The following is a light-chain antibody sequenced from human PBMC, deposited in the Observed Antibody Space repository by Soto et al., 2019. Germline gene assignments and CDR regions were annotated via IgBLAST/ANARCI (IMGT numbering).Light chain of an antibody. Sequence: EIVLTLSPGTVSLSPGERATLSCRASQTVSTNYLAWYQQKPGQAPRLLIYGASSRATGIPDRFSGGGSGTDFSLTISRLDPEDFAVYYCQQYSSSPIPFGQGTRLEIK. V-gene: IGKV3-20*01. CDR2: GAS. CDR3: QQYSSSPIP. CDR1: QTVSTNY. J-gene: IGKJ5*01.